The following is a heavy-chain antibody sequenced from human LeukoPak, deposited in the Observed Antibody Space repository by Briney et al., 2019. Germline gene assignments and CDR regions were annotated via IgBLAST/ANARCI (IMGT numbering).Heavy chain of an antibody. Sequence: ASVKVSCKASGYTFTSYDINWGRQATGQGLEWMGWMNPNSGNTGYAQKFQGRVNMTRNTSISTAYMELSSLRSEDTAVYYCARASAYVWGSYRYTDYNWFDPWGQGTLVTVSS. D-gene: IGHD3-16*02. V-gene: IGHV1-8*01. J-gene: IGHJ5*02. CDR3: ARASAYVWGSYRYTDYNWFDP. CDR1: GYTFTSYD. CDR2: MNPNSGNT.